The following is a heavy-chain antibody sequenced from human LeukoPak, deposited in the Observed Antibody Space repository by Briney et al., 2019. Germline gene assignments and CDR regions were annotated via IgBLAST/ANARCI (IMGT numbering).Heavy chain of an antibody. CDR2: ITGDYAT. CDR3: AKGAASGLVDWFDP. J-gene: IGHJ5*02. Sequence: LSRAATGSSCRKVYMMGVRQALEKRLEWVSSITGDYATYSADPAKGRFTTSRDNSKNIVYLQMDSLRDDDTAVYYCAKGAASGLVDWFDPCGQGTLVTVSS. CDR1: GSSCRKVY. V-gene: IGHV3-23*01. D-gene: IGHD3-22*01.